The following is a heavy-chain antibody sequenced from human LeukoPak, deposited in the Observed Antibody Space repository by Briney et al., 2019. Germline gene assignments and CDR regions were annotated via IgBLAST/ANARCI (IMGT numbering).Heavy chain of an antibody. J-gene: IGHJ3*02. V-gene: IGHV3-7*01. CDR3: ARVEEQQDAFDI. D-gene: IGHD6-13*01. CDR1: GFTCSSYW. CDR2: IKQDGSEK. Sequence: GGSLRLSCAASGFTCSSYWMSWVRQAPGKGLEWVANIKQDGSEKHYVDSVKGRFTISRDNAKNSLYLQMNSLRAEDTAVYYCARVEEQQDAFDIWGQGTMVTVFS.